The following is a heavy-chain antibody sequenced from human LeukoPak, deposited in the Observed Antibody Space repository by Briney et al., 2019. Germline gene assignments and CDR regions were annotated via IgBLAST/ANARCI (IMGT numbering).Heavy chain of an antibody. D-gene: IGHD5-24*01. Sequence: SETLSLTCTVSGHSISSGYYWGWIRQPPGEGLEWIGSIYQTGSTNYNPSLKSRITISIDTSKNQFSLKLSSVTAADTAVYYCARRATYYWYFDLWGRGTLVTVSS. J-gene: IGHJ2*01. V-gene: IGHV4-38-2*02. CDR2: IYQTGST. CDR1: GHSISSGYY. CDR3: ARRATYYWYFDL.